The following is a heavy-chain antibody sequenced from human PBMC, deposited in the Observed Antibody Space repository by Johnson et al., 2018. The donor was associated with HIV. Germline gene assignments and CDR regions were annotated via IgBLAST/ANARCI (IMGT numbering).Heavy chain of an antibody. Sequence: VQLVESGGGLVQSGGSLRLSCAASGFTFSSYAMSWVRQAPGKGLEWVSAISGSGGSTYLADSVKGRFTISRDNSKNKLYLQMNSLRAEDTAVYYCAKDYPTSNWAVPDAFDVWGQGTMVSVSS. CDR3: AKDYPTSNWAVPDAFDV. CDR2: ISGSGGST. CDR1: GFTFSSYA. V-gene: IGHV3-23*04. J-gene: IGHJ3*01. D-gene: IGHD7-27*01.